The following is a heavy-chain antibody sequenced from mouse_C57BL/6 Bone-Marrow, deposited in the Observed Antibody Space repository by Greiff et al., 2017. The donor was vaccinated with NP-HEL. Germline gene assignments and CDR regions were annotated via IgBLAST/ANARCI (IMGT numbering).Heavy chain of an antibody. V-gene: IGHV5-17*01. CDR1: GLTFSDYG. D-gene: IGHD1-1*01. J-gene: IGHJ3*01. Sequence: EVNLVESGGGLVKPGGSLKLSCAASGLTFSDYGMHWVRQAPEKGLEWVAYISSGSSTIYYADTVKGRFTISRDNAKNTLFLQMTSLRSEDTAMYYCARRLYGSPWFAYWGQGTLVTVSA. CDR2: ISSGSSTI. CDR3: ARRLYGSPWFAY.